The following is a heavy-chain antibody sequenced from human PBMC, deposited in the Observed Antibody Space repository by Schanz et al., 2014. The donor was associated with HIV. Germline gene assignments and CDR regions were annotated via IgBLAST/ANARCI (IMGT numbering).Heavy chain of an antibody. CDR1: GDSINSYY. CDR3: SCGSSWSSEFES. V-gene: IGHV4-4*07. J-gene: IGHJ4*02. Sequence: QVHLQESGPGLVKPSETLSLTCTVSGDSINSYYWSWIRQPAGKGLEWIGRFYARGNTNYNPSLRSRVTMSLDPSEKHFSLKLSSVTAADTALYYCSCGSSWSSEFESWGQGTLVTVSS. D-gene: IGHD6-13*01. CDR2: FYARGNT.